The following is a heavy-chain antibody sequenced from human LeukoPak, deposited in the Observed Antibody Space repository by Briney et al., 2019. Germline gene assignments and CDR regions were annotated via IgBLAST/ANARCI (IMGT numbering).Heavy chain of an antibody. D-gene: IGHD2-2*01. CDR1: GFTFSSYG. CDR2: IWYDGSNK. Sequence: GGSLRLSCAASGFTFSSYGMHWVRQAPGKGLEWVAVIWYDGSNKYYADSVKGRFTISRDNSKNTLYLQMNSLRAEDTAVYYCARVAQMPRLFDYWGQGTLVTVSS. V-gene: IGHV3-33*01. CDR3: ARVAQMPRLFDY. J-gene: IGHJ4*02.